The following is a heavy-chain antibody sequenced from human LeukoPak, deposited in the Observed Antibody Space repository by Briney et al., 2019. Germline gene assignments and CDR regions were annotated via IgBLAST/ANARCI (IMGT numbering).Heavy chain of an antibody. CDR3: ARGPGYYGSGTYAFDI. D-gene: IGHD3-10*01. CDR1: GFTVSSNY. J-gene: IGHJ3*02. V-gene: IGHV3-66*02. Sequence: GGSLGLSCAASGFTVSSNYMSWVRQAPGKGLEWVSVIYSSGSTYYADSVKGRFTISRDTSKNTLYLQMNSLRAEDTAVYYCARGPGYYGSGTYAFDIWGQGTMVTVSS. CDR2: IYSSGST.